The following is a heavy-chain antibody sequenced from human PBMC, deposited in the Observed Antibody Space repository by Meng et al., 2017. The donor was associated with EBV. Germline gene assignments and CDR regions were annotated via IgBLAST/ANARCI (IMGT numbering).Heavy chain of an antibody. D-gene: IGHD6-19*01. V-gene: IGHV1-8*01. CDR3: ARGETVAGTWWFDP. CDR2: MNPNNGNT. Sequence: QVQLVQSGAEVKKXXXXXKXXGKASGYTFTNYDINWVRQATGQGLEWMGWMNPNNGNTGYAQKFQGRVTMTRNPSINTAYMELTSLTSEDTAVYYCARGETVAGTWWFDPWGQGTLVTVSS. CDR1: GYTFTNYD. J-gene: IGHJ5*02.